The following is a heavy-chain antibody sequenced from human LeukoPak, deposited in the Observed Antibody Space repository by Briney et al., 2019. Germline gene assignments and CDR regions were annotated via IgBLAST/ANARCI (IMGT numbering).Heavy chain of an antibody. D-gene: IGHD2-15*01. J-gene: IGHJ5*02. CDR2: INPNSGGT. CDR1: GYTFTGYY. CDR3: ARGYVVVVAATDNCFDP. V-gene: IGHV1-2*04. Sequence: GASVKVSCKASGYTFTGYYMHWVRQAPGQGLEWMGWINPNSGGTNYAQKFQGWVTMTRDTSISTAYKELSRLRSDDTAVYYCARGYVVVVAATDNCFDPWGQGTLVTVSS.